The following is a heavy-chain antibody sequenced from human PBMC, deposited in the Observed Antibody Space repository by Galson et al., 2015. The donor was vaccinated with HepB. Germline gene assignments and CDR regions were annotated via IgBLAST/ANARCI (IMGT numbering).Heavy chain of an antibody. V-gene: IGHV4-34*01. J-gene: IGHJ4*02. CDR2: IDHSGTA. Sequence: ETLSLTCAAYGGSFGGFYWSWVRQTPKKGLEWIGEIDHSGTAHYSPSLRSRVTISIDTSKNQFSLSLISVTAADTAVYFCARFHGISITGQFDYWGQGILVTVSS. CDR1: GGSFGGFY. D-gene: IGHD3-3*01. CDR3: ARFHGISITGQFDY.